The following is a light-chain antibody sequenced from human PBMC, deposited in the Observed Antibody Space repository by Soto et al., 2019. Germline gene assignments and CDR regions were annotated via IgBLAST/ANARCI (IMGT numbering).Light chain of an antibody. Sequence: DIQMTQSPSSLYASVGDRVTITCQASQDIRKYLSWYQQKPGRAPKLLIYGASNLETGVPSRFSGSGYVTVFTFAISGLQPEDIASYYGQHYHHLLPFTFAAGPKVPIQ. CDR1: QDIRKY. CDR3: QHYHHLLPFT. V-gene: IGKV1-33*01. CDR2: GAS. J-gene: IGKJ3*01.